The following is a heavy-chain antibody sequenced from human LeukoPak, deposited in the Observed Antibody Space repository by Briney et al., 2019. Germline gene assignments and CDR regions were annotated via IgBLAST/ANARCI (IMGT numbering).Heavy chain of an antibody. D-gene: IGHD2-15*01. CDR3: ARVRTRSCSGGSCYVDWFDP. CDR2: LHTSGST. J-gene: IGHJ5*02. CDR1: GGSISSYY. V-gene: IGHV4-4*07. Sequence: PSETLSLTCTVSGGSISSYYWSWIRQPAGEGLEWIGRLHTSGSTHYNPSLKSRVTMSVDTSKNQFSLKLSSVTAADTAVYYCARVRTRSCSGGSCYVDWFDPWGQGTLVTVSS.